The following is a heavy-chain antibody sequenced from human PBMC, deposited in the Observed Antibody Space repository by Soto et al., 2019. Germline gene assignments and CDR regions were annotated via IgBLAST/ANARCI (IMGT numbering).Heavy chain of an antibody. D-gene: IGHD3-10*01. V-gene: IGHV3-11*05. CDR3: ASWTVRGINY. CDR1: GFTFSDYY. Sequence: QVQLVESGGGLVKPGGSLRLSCAASGFTFSDYYMNWIRQAPGKGLEWVSYISTSTTYTKYADSVKGRFTISRDNPKNSLYLQMNSLRAEDTAVYFCASWTVRGINYWGQGTLVTVSS. J-gene: IGHJ4*02. CDR2: ISTSTTYT.